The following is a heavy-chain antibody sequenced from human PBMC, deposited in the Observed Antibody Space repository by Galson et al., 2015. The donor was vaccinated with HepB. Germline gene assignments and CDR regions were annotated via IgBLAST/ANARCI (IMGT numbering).Heavy chain of an antibody. CDR1: GYTFDAYY. Sequence: SVKVSCKASGYTFDAYYLQWMRQAPGQGLEWMGRVNPDNGDVKYAHKFLGRVTMTRDTSINTAYLDLTRLTSDDTAVYFCARENHHYYDSSGYFPLDYWGQGTLVTVSS. CDR3: ARENHHYYDSSGYFPLDY. V-gene: IGHV1-2*06. J-gene: IGHJ4*02. D-gene: IGHD3-22*01. CDR2: VNPDNGDV.